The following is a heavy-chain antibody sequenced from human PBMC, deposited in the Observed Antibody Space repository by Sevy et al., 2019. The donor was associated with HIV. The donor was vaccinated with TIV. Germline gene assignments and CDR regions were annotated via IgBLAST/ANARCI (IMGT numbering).Heavy chain of an antibody. V-gene: IGHV3-7*01. J-gene: IGHJ4*02. CDR2: IRQDGNEI. CDR1: GFTFSSFW. Sequence: GGSLRLSCKASGFTFSSFWVQWVRQAPGKGLEWVANIRQDGNEIYYGDSVKGRFTISRDNAKNALYLQMDGLRAEDTGLYYCARRYFDLWGQGTLVTVSS. CDR3: ARRYFDL.